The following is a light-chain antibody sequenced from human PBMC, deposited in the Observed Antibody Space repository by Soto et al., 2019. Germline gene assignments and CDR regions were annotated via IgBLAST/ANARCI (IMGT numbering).Light chain of an antibody. CDR3: QQYGIV. Sequence: EVVLTQSPDTLSLSPGEGATLSCRASQTISSNYVAWYQQKPGQAPLLLIYSASTRATGTPDRFSGSGSGTHFTLTISRLEPEDFAVYYCQQYGIVFGPGTKVEIK. J-gene: IGKJ3*01. V-gene: IGKV3-20*01. CDR2: SAS. CDR1: QTISSNY.